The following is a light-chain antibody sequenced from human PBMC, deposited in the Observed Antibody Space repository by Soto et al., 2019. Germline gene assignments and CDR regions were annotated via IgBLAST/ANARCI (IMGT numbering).Light chain of an antibody. V-gene: IGKV3-20*01. Sequence: EIVLTQSPGPLSLSPGERDTLSCSASQSVSSSYLAWYQQKPGQAPRLLIYGASSRATGIPDRFSGSGSGTDFTLTISRLEPEDVAEYEGQQYGSSPLYTFGQGTKLEIK. J-gene: IGKJ2*01. CDR1: QSVSSSY. CDR3: QQYGSSPLYT. CDR2: GAS.